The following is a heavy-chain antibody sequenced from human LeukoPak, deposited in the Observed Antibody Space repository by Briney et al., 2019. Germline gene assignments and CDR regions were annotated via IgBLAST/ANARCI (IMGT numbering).Heavy chain of an antibody. J-gene: IGHJ4*02. D-gene: IGHD1-14*01. V-gene: IGHV3-21*01. CDR2: ISSSSSYI. Sequence: TGGSLRLSCAASGFTFSSYAMHWVRQAPGKGLEWVSSISSSSSYIYYADSVKGRFTISRDNSKNTLYLQMNSLRAEDTAVYYCARDNRNGRGELGYWGQGTLVTVSS. CDR1: GFTFSSYA. CDR3: ARDNRNGRGELGY.